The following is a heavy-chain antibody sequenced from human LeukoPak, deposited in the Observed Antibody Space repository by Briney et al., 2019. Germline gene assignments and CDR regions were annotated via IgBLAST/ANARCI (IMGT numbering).Heavy chain of an antibody. J-gene: IGHJ4*02. CDR2: ISYDGSNK. D-gene: IGHD5-18*01. V-gene: IGHV3-30*18. CDR3: AKAPTEGDTAVDYYFDY. Sequence: PGGSLRLSCAASGFTFSTFGMHWVRQAPGKGLEWVAVISYDGSNKYHADSVKGRFTISRDNSKNTLYLQMNSLRAEDTAVYYCAKAPTEGDTAVDYYFDYWGQGTLVTVSS. CDR1: GFTFSTFG.